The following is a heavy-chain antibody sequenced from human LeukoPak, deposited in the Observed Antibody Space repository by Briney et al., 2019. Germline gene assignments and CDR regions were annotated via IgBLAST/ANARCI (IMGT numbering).Heavy chain of an antibody. CDR2: IKSKTDGGTT. D-gene: IGHD3-9*01. Sequence: PGGSLRLSCAASGFTFSNAWMSWVRQAPGKGLEWVGRIKSKTDGGTTDYAAPVKGRFTISRDDSKNTLYLQMNSLRAEDTAVYYCARGHRYYDILTGYFYYYYYMDVWGKGTTVTISS. CDR3: ARGHRYYDILTGYFYYYYYMDV. J-gene: IGHJ6*03. CDR1: GFTFSNAW. V-gene: IGHV3-15*01.